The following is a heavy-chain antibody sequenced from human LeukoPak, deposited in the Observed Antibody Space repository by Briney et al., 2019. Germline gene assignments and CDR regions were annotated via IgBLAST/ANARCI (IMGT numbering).Heavy chain of an antibody. D-gene: IGHD4-23*01. J-gene: IGHJ4*02. CDR3: GRHLYGGNSAIDY. CDR2: MYPGDSDT. Sequence: GDSLKISCKCSGYSFASYWIGWVRQMPGKGLEWMGIMYPGDSDTRYSPSFQGQVTISVDKSISTAYLQWSSLKASDTAMYYCGRHLYGGNSAIDYWGQGTLVTVSS. V-gene: IGHV5-51*01. CDR1: GYSFASYW.